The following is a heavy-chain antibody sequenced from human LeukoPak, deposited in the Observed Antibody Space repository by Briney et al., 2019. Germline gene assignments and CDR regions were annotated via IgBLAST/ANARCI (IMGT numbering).Heavy chain of an antibody. CDR3: ARGSGIISYYDILTGSGWFDP. V-gene: IGHV1-46*03. J-gene: IGHJ5*02. CDR1: GYTFTSYY. CDR2: INPSGGST. D-gene: IGHD3-9*01. Sequence: ASVKVSCKASGYTFTSYYMHWVRQAPGQGLEWMGIINPSGGSTSYAQKFQGRVTMTRDTSTSTVYMELSSLRSEDTAVYYCARGSGIISYYDILTGSGWFDPWGQGTLVTVSS.